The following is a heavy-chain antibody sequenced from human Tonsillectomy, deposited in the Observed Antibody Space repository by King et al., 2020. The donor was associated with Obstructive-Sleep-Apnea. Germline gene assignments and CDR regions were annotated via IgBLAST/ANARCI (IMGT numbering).Heavy chain of an antibody. D-gene: IGHD5-12*01. CDR3: AKGRSGYDLWAFDY. CDR1: GFIFNSYA. CDR2: IRGSGGST. J-gene: IGHJ4*02. Sequence: VQLVESGGGLVQPGGSLRLSCAASGFIFNSYAMSWVRQAPGKGLEWVSGIRGSGGSTYYADSVKGRFTISRDNSKNTLYLQMNSLRAEDTAVYYCAKGRSGYDLWAFDYWGQGTLVTVSS. V-gene: IGHV3-23*04.